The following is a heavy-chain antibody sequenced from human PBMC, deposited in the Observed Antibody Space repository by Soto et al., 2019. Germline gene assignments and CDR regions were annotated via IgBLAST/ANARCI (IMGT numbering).Heavy chain of an antibody. J-gene: IGHJ4*02. CDR1: GFTFSNAW. CDR3: TTDPHIVVVPAAMD. D-gene: IGHD2-2*01. CDR2: IKSKTDGGTT. Sequence: GGSLRLSCAASGFTFSNAWMNWVRQAPGKGLEWVGRIKSKTDGGTTDYAAPVKGRFTISRDDSKNTLYLQMNSLKTEDTAVYYCTTDPHIVVVPAAMDWGQGTLVTVSS. V-gene: IGHV3-15*07.